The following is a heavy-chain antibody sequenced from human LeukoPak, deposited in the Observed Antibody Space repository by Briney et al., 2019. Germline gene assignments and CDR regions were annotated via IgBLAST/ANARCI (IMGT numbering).Heavy chain of an antibody. CDR2: INWNGGST. Sequence: GGSLRLSCAASGFTFDDYGMSWVRQAPGKGLEWVSGINWNGGSTGYADSVKGRFTISKDNAKNSLYLQMNSLRAEDTALYYCAREGIAAAGYYFDYWGQGTLVTVSS. CDR3: AREGIAAAGYYFDY. V-gene: IGHV3-20*04. D-gene: IGHD6-13*01. CDR1: GFTFDDYG. J-gene: IGHJ4*02.